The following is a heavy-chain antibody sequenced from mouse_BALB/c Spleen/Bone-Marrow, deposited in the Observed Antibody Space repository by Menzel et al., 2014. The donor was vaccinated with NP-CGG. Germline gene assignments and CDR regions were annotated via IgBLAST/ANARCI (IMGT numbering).Heavy chain of an antibody. Sequence: EVMLVESGAELVKPGASVKLSCTASGFNIKDTYMHWVKRRPEQGLEWIGRIDPANGNTKYDPKFQGKATITADTSSNTAYLQLSSLTSEDTAVYYCANYYYGSSLFAYWGQGTLVTVSA. CDR1: GFNIKDTY. D-gene: IGHD1-1*01. CDR3: ANYYYGSSLFAY. CDR2: IDPANGNT. V-gene: IGHV14-3*02. J-gene: IGHJ3*01.